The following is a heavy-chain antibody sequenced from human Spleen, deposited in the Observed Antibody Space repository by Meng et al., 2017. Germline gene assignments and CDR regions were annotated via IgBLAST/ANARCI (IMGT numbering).Heavy chain of an antibody. CDR1: GFTFSDYY. D-gene: IGHD1-26*01. CDR2: ISSSGSTI. V-gene: IGHV3-11*01. J-gene: IGHJ6*02. CDR3: ARDMWRTDWNLKEGGATGRDYYYYGMDV. Sequence: GESLKISCAASGFTFSDYYMTWIRQAPGKGLELISYISSSGSTIYYADSVKGRFTISRDNAKNSLYLQMNSLRDEDTAVYYCARDMWRTDWNLKEGGATGRDYYYYGMDVWGQGTTVTVSS.